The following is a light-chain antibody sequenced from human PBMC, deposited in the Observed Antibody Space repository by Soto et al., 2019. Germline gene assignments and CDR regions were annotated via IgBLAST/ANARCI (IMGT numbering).Light chain of an antibody. CDR3: LQNATSPLS. CDR2: SAS. Sequence: EIVLTPSPGTLSLSPGEIATLSCRASQSVGKNDLSWYQQKPGQVPSLLIYSASSWATGIPHRFSATRSGTDFTLIIIRLEPEDFALYYCLQNATSPLSFGGGPKMEMK. V-gene: IGKV3-20*01. J-gene: IGKJ4*01. CDR1: QSVGKND.